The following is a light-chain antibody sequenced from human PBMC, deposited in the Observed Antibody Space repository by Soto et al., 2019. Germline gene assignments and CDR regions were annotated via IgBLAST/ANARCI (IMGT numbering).Light chain of an antibody. CDR1: QSVSSN. V-gene: IGKV3-20*01. Sequence: IVMTKSPATLSVSPGERATLSCRASQSVSSNLAWYQQKPGQAPRLLIYGASSRATGIPDRFSGSGSGTDFTLTISRLEPEDFAVYYCQQYGYTPRTFGQGTKVDIK. J-gene: IGKJ1*01. CDR3: QQYGYTPRT. CDR2: GAS.